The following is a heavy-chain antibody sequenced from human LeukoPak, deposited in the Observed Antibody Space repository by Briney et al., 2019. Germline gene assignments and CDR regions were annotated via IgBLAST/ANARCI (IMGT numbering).Heavy chain of an antibody. D-gene: IGHD2-8*01. CDR1: GYSFTSYW. J-gene: IGHJ5*02. CDR3: ARLGYCTNGVCRGWFDP. Sequence: GESLKISCKGSGYSFTSYWISWVRQMPGKGLEWMGRIDPSDSYANYSPSFQGHVTISADKSISTAYLQWSSLKASDTATYYCARLGYCTNGVCRGWFDPWGQGTLVTVSS. CDR2: IDPSDSYA. V-gene: IGHV5-10-1*01.